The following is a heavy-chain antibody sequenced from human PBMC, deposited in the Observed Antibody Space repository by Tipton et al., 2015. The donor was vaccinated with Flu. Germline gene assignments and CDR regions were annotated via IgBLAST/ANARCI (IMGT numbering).Heavy chain of an antibody. CDR2: MNPNSGNT. Sequence: QLVQSGAEVKKPGASVKVSCKASGYTFTSYDINWVRQATGQGLEWMGWMNPNSGNTGYAQKFQGRVTMTTDTSTSTAYMELRSLRSDDTAVYYCARDSTPEVVAATGADNWFDPWGQGTLVTVSS. CDR1: GYTFTSYD. J-gene: IGHJ5*02. V-gene: IGHV1-8*01. D-gene: IGHD2-15*01. CDR3: ARDSTPEVVAATGADNWFDP.